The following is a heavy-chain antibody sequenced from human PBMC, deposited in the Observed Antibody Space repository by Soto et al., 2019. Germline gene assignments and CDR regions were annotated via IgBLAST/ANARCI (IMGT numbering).Heavy chain of an antibody. CDR2: ISSSGSTI. J-gene: IGHJ6*02. CDR3: ARDSMITFGGVIDLYYYYGMDV. D-gene: IGHD3-16*02. Sequence: EVQLVESGGGLVQPGGSLRLSCAASGFTFSSYEMNWVRQAPGKGLEWASYISSSGSTIYYADSVKGRFTISRDNAKNSLYLQMNSLRAEDMAVYYCARDSMITFGGVIDLYYYYGMDVWGQGTTVTVSS. V-gene: IGHV3-48*03. CDR1: GFTFSSYE.